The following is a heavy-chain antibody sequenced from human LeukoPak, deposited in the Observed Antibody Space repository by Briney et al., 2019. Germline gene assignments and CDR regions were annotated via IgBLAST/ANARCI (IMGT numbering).Heavy chain of an antibody. V-gene: IGHV4-61*08. CDR1: GGSISSGGYY. CDR3: ARDRMHDYSNYGIWGYYYYMDV. CDR2: IYYSGST. Sequence: SETLSLTCTVSGGSISSGGYYWSWIRQPPGKGLEWIGYIYYSGSTNYNPSLKSRVTISVDTSKNQFSLKLSSVTAADTAVYYCARDRMHDYSNYGIWGYYYYMDVWGKGTTVTVSS. J-gene: IGHJ6*03. D-gene: IGHD4-11*01.